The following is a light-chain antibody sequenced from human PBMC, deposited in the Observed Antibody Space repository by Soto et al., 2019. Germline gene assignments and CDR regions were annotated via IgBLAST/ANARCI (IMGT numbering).Light chain of an antibody. CDR3: SSYTSSSTLVV. CDR1: SSDVGGYNY. V-gene: IGLV2-14*01. CDR2: DVT. Sequence: QSVLTQPASVSGSPGQSITISCTGTSSDVGGYNYVSWYQQHPGKVPKHMIYDVTNRPSGVSNRFSGSKSGNTASLTISGLQAEDEADYYCSSYTSSSTLVVFGGGTKVTLL. J-gene: IGLJ2*01.